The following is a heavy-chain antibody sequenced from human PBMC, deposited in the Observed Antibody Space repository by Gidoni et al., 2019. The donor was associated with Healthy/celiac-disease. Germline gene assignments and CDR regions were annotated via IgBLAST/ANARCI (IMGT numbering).Heavy chain of an antibody. D-gene: IGHD6-19*01. J-gene: IGHJ4*01. CDR1: GSTFTSYY. V-gene: IGHV1-46*01. CDR2: INPSGGST. CDR3: ARAYSSGWYPNDY. Sequence: VQSVQSGAEVKKPGASVKVSCKASGSTFTSYYMHWVRQTPGQGLEWRGMINPSGGSTNYAQKFQGRVTMTRDTTTSTVYMEVSSLRSEDTAVYYCARAYSSGWYPNDYWGQGTLVTVSS.